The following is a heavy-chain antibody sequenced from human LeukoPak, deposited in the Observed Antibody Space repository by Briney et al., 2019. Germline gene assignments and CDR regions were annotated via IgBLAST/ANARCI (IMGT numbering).Heavy chain of an antibody. CDR3: AKPKTTSSGWYFFDN. CDR2: ISWNSDST. J-gene: IGHJ4*02. Sequence: PGGSLRLSCAASGFTFDAYAMHWVRQAPGKGLECVSGISWNSDSTGYADSVKGRFTISRDNANNSLSLQMHSLRPEDTALYYCAKPKTTSSGWYFFDNWGQGTLVTVSS. D-gene: IGHD6-19*01. CDR1: GFTFDAYA. V-gene: IGHV3-9*01.